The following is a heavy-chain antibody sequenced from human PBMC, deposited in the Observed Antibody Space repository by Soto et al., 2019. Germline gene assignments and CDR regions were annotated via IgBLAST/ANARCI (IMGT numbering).Heavy chain of an antibody. J-gene: IGHJ4*01. CDR3: AKDSHWAIISPTHDY. Sequence: GGSLRLSCAASGFTFSSYWMSWVRQAPGKGLEWVANIKQDGSEKYYVDSVKGRFTISRGTSKNMLYLQMNSLRAEDTAIYYCAKDSHWAIISPTHDYWGHGTLVTVSS. CDR2: IKQDGSEK. D-gene: IGHD2-2*01. CDR1: GFTFSSYW. V-gene: IGHV3-7*05.